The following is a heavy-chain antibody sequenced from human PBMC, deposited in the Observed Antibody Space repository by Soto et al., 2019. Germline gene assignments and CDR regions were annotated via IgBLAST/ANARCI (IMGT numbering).Heavy chain of an antibody. D-gene: IGHD2-2*01. CDR3: ARDRGDIVVVPAALVTGMDV. V-gene: IGHV4-31*03. CDR2: IYYSGST. Sequence: TLCLTCTVSGGSISSGGYYWSWIRQHPGKGLEWIGYIYYSGSTYYNPSLKSRVTISVDTSKNQFSLKLSSVTAADTAVYYCARDRGDIVVVPAALVTGMDVWGQGTTVTVSS. CDR1: GGSISSGGYY. J-gene: IGHJ6*02.